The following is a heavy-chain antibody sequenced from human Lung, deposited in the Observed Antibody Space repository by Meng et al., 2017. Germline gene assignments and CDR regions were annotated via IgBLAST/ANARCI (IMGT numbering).Heavy chain of an antibody. D-gene: IGHD4-11*01. CDR2: INRSGST. CDR1: GGSFSDYY. V-gene: IGHV4-34*01. CDR3: ARGPTTMAHDFDY. J-gene: IGHJ4*02. Sequence: QLQRQQCGAGLLKPSETLSLTCVVSGGSFSDYYWSWIRQPPGKGLEWIGEINRSGSTNYNPSLESRATISVDTSQNNLSLKLSSVTAADSAVYYCARGPTTMAHDFDYWGQGTLVTVSS.